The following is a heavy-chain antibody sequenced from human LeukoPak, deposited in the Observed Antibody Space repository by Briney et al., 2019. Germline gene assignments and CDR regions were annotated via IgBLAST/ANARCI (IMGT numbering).Heavy chain of an antibody. D-gene: IGHD3-10*01. V-gene: IGHV5-51*01. CDR3: ARQSDGSGSYYNALGYFDY. CDR2: IYPGNSDT. J-gene: IGHJ4*02. CDR1: GYSFTSYW. Sequence: GESLKISCQGSGYSFTSYWIGWVRQMPGKCLEWMGIIYPGNSDTRYSPSFQGQVTISADKSISTAYLQWSSLKASDTAMYYCARQSDGSGSYYNALGYFDYWGQGTLVTVSS.